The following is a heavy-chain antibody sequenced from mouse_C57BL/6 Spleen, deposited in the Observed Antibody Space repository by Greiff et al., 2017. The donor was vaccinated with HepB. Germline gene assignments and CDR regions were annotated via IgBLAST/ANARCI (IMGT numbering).Heavy chain of an antibody. CDR1: GFNIKDYY. J-gene: IGHJ2*01. CDR3: ARGGSNYFYFDY. D-gene: IGHD2-5*01. Sequence: EVKLQESGAELVKPGASVKLSCTASGFNIKDYYMHWVKQRTEQGLEWIGRIDPEDGETKYAPNFQGKATITANTSSNTAYLQLSSLTSEDTAVYYCARGGSNYFYFDYWGQGTTLTVSS. V-gene: IGHV14-2*01. CDR2: IDPEDGET.